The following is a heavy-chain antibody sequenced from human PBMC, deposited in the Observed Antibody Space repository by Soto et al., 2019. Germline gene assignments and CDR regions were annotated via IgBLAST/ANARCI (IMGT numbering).Heavy chain of an antibody. CDR3: AKEKDIVVVVAATFDL. D-gene: IGHD2-15*01. CDR1: GFTFSSYA. V-gene: IGHV3-23*01. CDR2: ISGSGGST. Sequence: EVQLLESGGGLVQPGGSLRLSCAASGFTFSSYAMSWVRQAPGKGLEWVSAISGSGGSTYYADSVKGRFTMSRDNSKNTLDLQMSSLRAEDTAVYYCAKEKDIVVVVAATFDLWGGGTLVTVSS. J-gene: IGHJ2*01.